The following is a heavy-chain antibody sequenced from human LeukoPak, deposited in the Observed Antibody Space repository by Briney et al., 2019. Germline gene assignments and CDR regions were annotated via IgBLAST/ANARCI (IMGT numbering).Heavy chain of an antibody. CDR3: ARDCGY. CDR1: GFTFSSDA. J-gene: IGHJ4*02. V-gene: IGHV3-23*01. Sequence: GGSLRLSCSASGFTFSSDAMSWVRQAPGKGLEWVSAISGSGAGTHYADSVKGRFTISRDNAKNSLYLQMNSLRDEDTAVYYCARDCGYWGQGTLVTVSS. CDR2: ISGSGAGT.